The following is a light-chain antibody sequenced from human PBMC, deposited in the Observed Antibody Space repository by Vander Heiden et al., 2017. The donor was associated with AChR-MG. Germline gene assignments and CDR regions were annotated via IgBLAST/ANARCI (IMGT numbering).Light chain of an antibody. CDR3: SSYTSSSTPWV. V-gene: IGLV2-14*01. J-gene: IGLJ3*02. CDR1: SRDVGGYNY. CDR2: EVS. Sequence: QSALTQPASVSGSPGQSITISCTGTSRDVGGYNYVSWYQQHAGKAPKLMIYEVSKRPSGVSNRFSGSKSGNTASLTISGLQAEDEADYYCSSYTSSSTPWVFGGGIKLTVL.